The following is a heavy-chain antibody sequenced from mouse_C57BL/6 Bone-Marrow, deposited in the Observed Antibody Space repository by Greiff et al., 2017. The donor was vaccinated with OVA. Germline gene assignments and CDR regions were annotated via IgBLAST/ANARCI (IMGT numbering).Heavy chain of an antibody. D-gene: IGHD1-1*01. J-gene: IGHJ1*03. V-gene: IGHV1-26*01. CDR2: INPNNGGT. CDR1: GYTFTDYY. Sequence: EVQLQQSGPELVKPGASVKISCKASGYTFTDYYMNWVKQSHGKSLEWIGDINPNNGGTSYNQKFKGKATLTVDKSSSTAYMELRSLTSEDSAVYYCAISALLGYYGSSYWYFDVWGTGTTVTVSS. CDR3: AISALLGYYGSSYWYFDV.